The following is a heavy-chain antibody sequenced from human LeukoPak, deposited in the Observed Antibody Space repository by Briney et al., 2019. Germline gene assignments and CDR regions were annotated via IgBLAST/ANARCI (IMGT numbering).Heavy chain of an antibody. CDR3: ARWDSSSWHYDY. J-gene: IGHJ4*02. CDR2: INHSGST. D-gene: IGHD6-13*01. Sequence: SETLSLTCAVYGGSFSGYYWSWIRQPPGKGLEWIGEINHSGSTNYNPSLKSRVTISVDTSKNQFSLKLSSVTAADTAVYYCARWDSSSWHYDYWGQGTLVTVSS. V-gene: IGHV4-34*01. CDR1: GGSFSGYY.